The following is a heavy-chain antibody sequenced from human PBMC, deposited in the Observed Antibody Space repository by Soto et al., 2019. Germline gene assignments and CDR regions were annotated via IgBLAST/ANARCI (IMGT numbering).Heavy chain of an antibody. J-gene: IGHJ4*02. Sequence: QVQLQESGPGLVKTSQTLSLTCTVSGASTGSGGSYWSWIRQHPGKGLEWIGYIYYTGSTYYSPTIKRRATIAVATHNNLSPMKIDVATAEATVVYCWARADFFDRGLAFDTWGQGTLVTVSS. CDR1: GASTGSGGSY. CDR3: ARADFFDRGLAFDT. D-gene: IGHD3-9*01. CDR2: IYYTGST. V-gene: IGHV4-31*03.